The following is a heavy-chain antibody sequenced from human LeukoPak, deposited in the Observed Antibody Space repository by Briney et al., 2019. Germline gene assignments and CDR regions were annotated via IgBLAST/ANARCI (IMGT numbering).Heavy chain of an antibody. CDR1: GGSISSYY. V-gene: IGHV4-59*12. D-gene: IGHD7-27*01. J-gene: IGHJ3*02. Sequence: SETLSLTCTVSGGSISSYYWSRIRQPPGKGLEWIGYIYYSGSTNYNPSLKSRVTISVDTSKNQFSLKLSSVTAADTAVYYCARASNWGYAFDIWGQGTMVTVSS. CDR3: ARASNWGYAFDI. CDR2: IYYSGST.